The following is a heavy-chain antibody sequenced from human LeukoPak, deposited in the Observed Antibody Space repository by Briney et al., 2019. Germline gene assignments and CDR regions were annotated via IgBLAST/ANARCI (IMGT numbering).Heavy chain of an antibody. D-gene: IGHD1-1*01. CDR3: ARYPAMTTDDYFDY. V-gene: IGHV3-20*04. CDR2: INLNGGST. J-gene: IGHJ4*02. Sequence: GGSLRLSCAASGFTFEEYGMSGVPRAPRRGLEWGSGINLNGGSTGFPDSVKGRFTISRDNAKTCLYLQRNSLRAEDTALYYCARYPAMTTDDYFDYWGQGTLVTVSS. CDR1: GFTFEEYG.